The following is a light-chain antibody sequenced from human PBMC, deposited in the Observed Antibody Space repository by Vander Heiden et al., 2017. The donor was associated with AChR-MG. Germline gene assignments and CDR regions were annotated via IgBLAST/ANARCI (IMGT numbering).Light chain of an antibody. CDR3: QQYYSTLTWT. Sequence: DIVMTQSPDSLAVSLGERATINCKSSQSVLYSSNSKNYLAWYQQKPGQPPKLLIYWASTRESGVPDRFSGGGSGTDFTLTISSLQAEDVAVYYCQQYYSTLTWTFGQGTKVEIK. J-gene: IGKJ1*01. CDR1: QSVLYSSNSKNY. CDR2: WAS. V-gene: IGKV4-1*01.